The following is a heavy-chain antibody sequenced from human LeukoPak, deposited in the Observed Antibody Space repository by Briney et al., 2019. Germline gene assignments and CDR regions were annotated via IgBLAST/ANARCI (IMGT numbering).Heavy chain of an antibody. J-gene: IGHJ6*04. CDR1: GFTFSNYA. V-gene: IGHV3-23*01. CDR3: ARDQGYYYGSGSLPKYYYYGMDV. D-gene: IGHD3-10*01. Sequence: GASLRLSCAASGFTFSNYAMSWVRQAPGKGLEWVSAILGSGGSTYYADSVKGRFTVSRDNSKNTLYLQMNSLRAEDTAVYYCARDQGYYYGSGSLPKYYYYGMDVWGKGTTVTVSS. CDR2: ILGSGGST.